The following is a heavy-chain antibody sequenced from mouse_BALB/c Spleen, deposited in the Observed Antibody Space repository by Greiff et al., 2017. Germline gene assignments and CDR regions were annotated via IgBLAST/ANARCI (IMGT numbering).Heavy chain of an antibody. Sequence: ESGPGLVKPSQSLSLTCTVTGYSITSDYAWNWIRQFPGNKLEWMGYISYSGSTSYNPSLKSRISITRDTSKNQFFLQLNSVTTEDTATYYCAFYYGSSYAPFAYWGQGTLVTVSA. CDR2: ISYSGST. J-gene: IGHJ3*01. CDR1: GYSITSDYA. V-gene: IGHV3-2*02. CDR3: AFYYGSSYAPFAY. D-gene: IGHD1-1*01.